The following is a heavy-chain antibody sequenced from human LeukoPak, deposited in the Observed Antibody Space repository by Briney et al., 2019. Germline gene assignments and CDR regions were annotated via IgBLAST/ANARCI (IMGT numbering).Heavy chain of an antibody. D-gene: IGHD3-9*01. CDR1: GDSMTDYF. J-gene: IGHJ3*02. V-gene: IGHV4-59*01. CDR3: ARDGGPLYHTGTGYYRAFDI. CDR2: VFYTGST. Sequence: SETLSLTCTVSGDSMTDYFWSWIRQPPGKGLEYIGDVFYTGSTKYNPSLKSRVSISVDTSKKQFSLNLRSVTAADTAVYYCARDGGPLYHTGTGYYRAFDIWGPVTMVAVSP.